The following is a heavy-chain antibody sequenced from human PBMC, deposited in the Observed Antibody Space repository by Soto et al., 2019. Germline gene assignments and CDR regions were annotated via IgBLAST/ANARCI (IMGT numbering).Heavy chain of an antibody. D-gene: IGHD5-12*01. V-gene: IGHV4-59*01. J-gene: IGHJ4*02. CDR2: IYHSGST. CDR1: GGSISSYY. CDR3: ARGPLPVSGYANFDY. Sequence: ETLSLTCTVSGGSISSYYWSWIRQPPGKGLEWIGYIYHSGSTNYNPSLKSRVTISVDTSKNQFSLKLSSVTAADTAVYYCARGPLPVSGYANFDYWGQGTLVTVSS.